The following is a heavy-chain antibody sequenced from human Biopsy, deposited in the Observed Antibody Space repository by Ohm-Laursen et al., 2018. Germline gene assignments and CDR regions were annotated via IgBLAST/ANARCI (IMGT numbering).Heavy chain of an antibody. CDR3: ARDIMNRIAGLVARSDVFDV. V-gene: IGHV1-2*02. D-gene: IGHD3-16*01. CDR1: GYAVNDYF. Sequence: GASVKVSCKGSGYAVNDYFLHWLRQAPGQGPGWMGWISPNSGGTNCAQKFQGRVTMTTDTSTSTVYLELRRLISDDTAVYYRARDIMNRIAGLVARSDVFDVWGRGTLVTVSS. J-gene: IGHJ3*01. CDR2: ISPNSGGT.